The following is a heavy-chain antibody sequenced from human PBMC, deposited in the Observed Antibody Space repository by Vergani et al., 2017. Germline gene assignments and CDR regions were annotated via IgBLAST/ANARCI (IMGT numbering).Heavy chain of an antibody. CDR1: GGSFTSYH. D-gene: IGHD2-8*01. CDR3: PRVNTESNGHLYYYYYMDV. J-gene: IGHJ6*03. CDR2: IAHTGRP. Sequence: QVQLQQWGGGLLKPSETLSLTCVVNGGSFTSYHWTWIRQSPGEGLEWVGDIAHTGRPDYNPSLKSRLTMSVDKSRNQSSLTLKSVTATDTAISFCPRVNTESNGHLYYYYYMDVWGQGTAVTVS. V-gene: IGHV4-34*01.